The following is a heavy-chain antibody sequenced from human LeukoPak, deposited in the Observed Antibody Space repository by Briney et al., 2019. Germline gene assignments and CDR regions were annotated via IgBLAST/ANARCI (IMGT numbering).Heavy chain of an antibody. Sequence: PGGSLKLSCAASGFTFSSYWMHWVRQAPGKGLVWVSRINTDGSSTRYADSVKGRFTISRDNAKNTLYLQMNSLRAEDTAVYYCVRDLKDSGWAFDIWGQGTMVTVSS. V-gene: IGHV3-74*01. CDR2: INTDGSST. J-gene: IGHJ3*02. CDR1: GFTFSSYW. D-gene: IGHD6-19*01. CDR3: VRDLKDSGWAFDI.